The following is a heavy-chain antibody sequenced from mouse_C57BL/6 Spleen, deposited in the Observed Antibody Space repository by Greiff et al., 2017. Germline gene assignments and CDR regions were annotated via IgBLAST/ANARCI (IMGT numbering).Heavy chain of an antibody. V-gene: IGHV7-3*01. CDR3: ARERYSNYVFYYAMDY. J-gene: IGHJ4*01. Sequence: DVKLQESGGGLVQPGGSLSLSCAASGFTFTDYYMSWVRQPPGKAIEWLGFIRNKANGYTTEYSASVKGRFTLSRDNSQSILYLQMNALRAEDSATYYCARERYSNYVFYYAMDYWGQGTSVTVSS. CDR2: IRNKANGYTT. CDR1: GFTFTDYY. D-gene: IGHD2-5*01.